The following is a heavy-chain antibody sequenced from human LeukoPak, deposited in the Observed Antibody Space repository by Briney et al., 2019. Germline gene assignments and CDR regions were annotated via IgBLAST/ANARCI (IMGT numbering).Heavy chain of an antibody. V-gene: IGHV3-30*18. D-gene: IGHD6-19*01. CDR1: GFTFSSYG. Sequence: GRSLRLSCAASGFTFSSYGMHWVCQAPGKGLEWVAVISYDGSNKYYADSVKGRFTISRDNSKNTLYLQMNSLRAEDTAVYYCAKDLRSGWESDIDYWGQGTLVTVSS. CDR3: AKDLRSGWESDIDY. CDR2: ISYDGSNK. J-gene: IGHJ4*02.